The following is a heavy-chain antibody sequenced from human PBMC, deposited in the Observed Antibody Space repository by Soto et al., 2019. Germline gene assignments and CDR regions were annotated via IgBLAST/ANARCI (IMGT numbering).Heavy chain of an antibody. Sequence: KTSETLSLTCTVSGGSISSGSYYWDWIRQPPGKGLEWIGSFYYSGSTYYNPSLKSRVTISVDTSKNQFSLKLSSVTATDTAVYYCARQPTTVTTVGAFDIWGQGTMVTVSS. CDR2: FYYSGST. CDR1: GGSISSGSYY. CDR3: ARQPTTVTTVGAFDI. D-gene: IGHD4-17*01. J-gene: IGHJ3*02. V-gene: IGHV4-39*01.